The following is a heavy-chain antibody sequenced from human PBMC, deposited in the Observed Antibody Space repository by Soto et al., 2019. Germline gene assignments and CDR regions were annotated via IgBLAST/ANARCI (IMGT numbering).Heavy chain of an antibody. J-gene: IGHJ4*02. V-gene: IGHV1-58*01. D-gene: IGHD4-17*01. CDR3: AADSADYVDPRFDY. CDR1: GFTFTSSA. Sequence: SVKVSFKASGFTFTSSAVQWLRQARGQRLEWIGWIVVGSGNTNYAQKFQERVTITRDMSTSTAYMELSSLRSEDTAVYYCAADSADYVDPRFDYWGQGTLVTVSS. CDR2: IVVGSGNT.